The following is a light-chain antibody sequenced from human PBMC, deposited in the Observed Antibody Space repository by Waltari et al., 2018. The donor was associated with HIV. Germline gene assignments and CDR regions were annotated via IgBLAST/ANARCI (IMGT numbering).Light chain of an antibody. CDR3: SSYAGSNNLL. V-gene: IGLV2-8*01. CDR2: EVS. J-gene: IGLJ2*01. CDR1: SSDVGGYNY. Sequence: QSALTQPPSASGSPGQSVTISCTGTSSDVGGYNYVSWYQQHPGKAPKLMIYEVSKRPQGVPDRFSGSKSGNTASLTVSGLQAEDEADYYCSSYAGSNNLLFGGGTKLTVL.